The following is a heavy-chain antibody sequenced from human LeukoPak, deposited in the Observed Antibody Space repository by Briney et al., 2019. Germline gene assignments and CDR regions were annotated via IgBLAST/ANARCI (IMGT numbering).Heavy chain of an antibody. CDR3: ARRSGYSGYDYWYFDL. CDR1: GGSISSYY. CDR2: IYYSGST. V-gene: IGHV4-59*08. J-gene: IGHJ2*01. D-gene: IGHD5-12*01. Sequence: PSETLSLTCTVSGGSISSYYWSWIRQPPGKGLEWIGYIYYSGSTNYNPSLKSRVTISVDTSKNQFSLKLSSVTAADTAVYYCARRSGYSGYDYWYFDLWGRGTLVTVSS.